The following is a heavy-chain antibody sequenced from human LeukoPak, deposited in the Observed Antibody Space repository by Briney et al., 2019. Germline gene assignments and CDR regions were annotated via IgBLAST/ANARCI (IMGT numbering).Heavy chain of an antibody. V-gene: IGHV3-53*01. CDR3: ARESGYSYGLAGFFDY. D-gene: IGHD5-18*01. Sequence: PGXXLRLSCAASGFTFTSNYMSWVRQAPGKGLEWVSVFSGDGSIHYSDSVKRRFTISRDDSKNTLYLQMNSLRAEDTAVYYCARESGYSYGLAGFFDYWGQGTLVTVSS. CDR2: FSGDGSI. CDR1: GFTFTSNY. J-gene: IGHJ4*02.